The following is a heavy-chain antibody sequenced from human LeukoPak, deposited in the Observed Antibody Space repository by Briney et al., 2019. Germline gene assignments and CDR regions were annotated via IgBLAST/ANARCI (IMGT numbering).Heavy chain of an antibody. J-gene: IGHJ5*02. V-gene: IGHV4-59*08. CDR2: IYYSGST. D-gene: IGHD1-1*01. Sequence: SETLSLTCTVSGGSISSYYWSWIRQPPGKGLEWIGYIYYSGSTNYNPSLRSRVTISVDTSKNQFSLRLSSVTAADTAVYYCARLRRGNWNGAFGWFDPWGQGTLVTVSS. CDR1: GGSISSYY. CDR3: ARLRRGNWNGAFGWFDP.